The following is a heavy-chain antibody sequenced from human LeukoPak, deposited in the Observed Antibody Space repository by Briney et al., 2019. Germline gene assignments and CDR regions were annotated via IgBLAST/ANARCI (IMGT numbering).Heavy chain of an antibody. CDR2: IYYSGST. V-gene: IGHV4-59*01. Sequence: SETLSLTCTVSGGSISSYYWSWIRQPPGKGLEWIGYIYYSGSTNYNPSLKSRVTISVDTSKNQFSLKLSSVTAADTAVYYCARVRRIQLWPVRDAFDIWGQGTMVTVSS. J-gene: IGHJ3*02. CDR1: GGSISSYY. CDR3: ARVRRIQLWPVRDAFDI. D-gene: IGHD5-18*01.